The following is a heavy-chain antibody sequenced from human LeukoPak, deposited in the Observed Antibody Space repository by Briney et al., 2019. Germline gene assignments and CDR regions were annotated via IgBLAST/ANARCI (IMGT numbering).Heavy chain of an antibody. CDR3: ARGGTVVRGADDAFDI. CDR1: GFTFTGYY. J-gene: IGHJ3*02. V-gene: IGHV1-2*02. CDR2: INPNSGGT. Sequence: ASVTVSCKASGFTFTGYYMHWVRQAPGQGLEWMGWINPNSGGTNYAQKFQGRVTMTRETSISTVYMELSGLRSDDTAVYSCARGGTVVRGADDAFDIWGQATMVTVP. D-gene: IGHD3-10*01.